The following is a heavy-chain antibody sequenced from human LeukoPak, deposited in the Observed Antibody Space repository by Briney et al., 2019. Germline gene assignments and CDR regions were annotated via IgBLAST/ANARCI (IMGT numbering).Heavy chain of an antibody. CDR2: IYYSGST. CDR1: GGSFSGYY. D-gene: IGHD3-10*01. Sequence: SETLSLTCAVYGGSFSGYYWSWIRQPPGKGLEWIGSIYYSGSTYYNPSLKSRVTLSVDTSKNQFSLKLSSVTAADTAVYYCARVNVEVGGSMETDYWGQGTLVTVSS. CDR3: ARVNVEVGGSMETDY. V-gene: IGHV4-34*01. J-gene: IGHJ4*02.